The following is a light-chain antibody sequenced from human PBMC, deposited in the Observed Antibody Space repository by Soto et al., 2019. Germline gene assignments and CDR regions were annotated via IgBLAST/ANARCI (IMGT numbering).Light chain of an antibody. J-gene: IGKJ5*01. V-gene: IGKV2-24*01. CDR1: QSLVPSDGNTY. CDR2: KIS. Sequence: DIVMTQTPLSSPVTLGQPASISCRSSQSLVPSDGNTYLSWLQQRPGQPPRLLLYKISDRFSGVPDRFSGSGAGTDFTLKISRVEAEDVGVYYCMQATQFPITFGQGTRLALK. CDR3: MQATQFPIT.